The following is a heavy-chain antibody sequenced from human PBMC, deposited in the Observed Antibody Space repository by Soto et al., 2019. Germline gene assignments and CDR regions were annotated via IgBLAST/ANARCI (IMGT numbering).Heavy chain of an antibody. CDR3: AFGRIAGPYYYYGMDV. Sequence: GASVKVSCKASGYTFTGYYMHWVRQAPGRGLEWMGWINPNSGGTNYAQKFQGRVTMTRDTSISTAYMELSRLRSDDTAVYYCAFGRIAGPYYYYGMDVWGQGTTVTVSS. J-gene: IGHJ6*02. CDR2: INPNSGGT. V-gene: IGHV1-2*02. D-gene: IGHD6-13*01. CDR1: GYTFTGYY.